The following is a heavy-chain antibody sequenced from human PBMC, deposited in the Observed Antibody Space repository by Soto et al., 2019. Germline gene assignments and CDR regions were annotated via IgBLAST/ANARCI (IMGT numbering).Heavy chain of an antibody. CDR3: ARQQYYDFWSGYLNWFDP. J-gene: IGHJ5*02. V-gene: IGHV5-51*01. CDR1: GYSFTSYW. D-gene: IGHD3-3*01. Sequence: GESLKVSCKGSGYSFTSYWIGWVRQMPGKGLEWMGIIYPGDSDTRYSRSFQGQVTISADKSISTAYLQWSSLKASDTAMYYCARQQYYDFWSGYLNWFDPWGQGTLVTVPS. CDR2: IYPGDSDT.